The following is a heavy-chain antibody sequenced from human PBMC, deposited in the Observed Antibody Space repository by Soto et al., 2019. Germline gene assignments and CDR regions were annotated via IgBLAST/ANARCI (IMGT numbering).Heavy chain of an antibody. Sequence: QVQLVESGGGVVQPGRSLRLSCAASGFTFSSYGMHWVRQAPGKGLEWVAVISYDGSNKYYADSVKGRFTISRDKSKNTLYLQMNSLRAEDTAVYFCAKDGPVTRFDYWGQGTLVTVSS. CDR2: ISYDGSNK. V-gene: IGHV3-30*18. D-gene: IGHD4-4*01. J-gene: IGHJ4*02. CDR3: AKDGPVTRFDY. CDR1: GFTFSSYG.